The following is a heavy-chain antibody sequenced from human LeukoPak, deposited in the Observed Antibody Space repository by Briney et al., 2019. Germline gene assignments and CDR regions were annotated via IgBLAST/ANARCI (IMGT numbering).Heavy chain of an antibody. D-gene: IGHD6-19*01. CDR2: ISGYNAET. J-gene: IGHJ4*02. V-gene: IGHV1-18*01. CDR3: AREGDSAGWYRPAFRLLDY. Sequence: ASVKVSCKTSGYTFTSYGLYWVRQAPGQGLEWMGWISGYNAETNYARKFQGRVTITTDTSTTTAYMELTSLTSDDTALYYCAREGDSAGWYRPAFRLLDYWGQGTMVTVSS. CDR1: GYTFTSYG.